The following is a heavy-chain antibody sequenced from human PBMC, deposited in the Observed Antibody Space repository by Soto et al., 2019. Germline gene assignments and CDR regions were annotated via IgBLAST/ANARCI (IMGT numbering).Heavy chain of an antibody. CDR1: GGSISSSSYY. V-gene: IGHV4-61*05. CDR2: IYYSGST. D-gene: IGHD3-3*01. CDR3: ARASYDFWSGYYYWFDP. J-gene: IGHJ5*02. Sequence: SETLSLTCTVSGGSISSSSYYWGWIRQPPGKGLEWIGYIYYSGSTNYNPSLKSRVTISVDTSKNQFSLKLSSVTAADTAVYYCARASYDFWSGYYYWFDPWGQGTLVTVSS.